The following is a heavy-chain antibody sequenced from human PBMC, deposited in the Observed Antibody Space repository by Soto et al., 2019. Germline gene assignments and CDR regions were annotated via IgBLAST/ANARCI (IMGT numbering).Heavy chain of an antibody. CDR2: IKTKSEGGPT. CDR3: TTGSVEGV. J-gene: IGHJ6*02. V-gene: IGHV3-15*07. Sequence: EVQLVESGGGFIQPGGSLRLSCAASGLPISKAWMNWVRQAPGKGLEWVGRIKTKSEGGPTDYAAAVKGRFPVSRDDSKNTLYLQMNSLKTEDTAVYYCTTGSVEGVWGQGTTVTVSS. D-gene: IGHD2-15*01. CDR1: GLPISKAW.